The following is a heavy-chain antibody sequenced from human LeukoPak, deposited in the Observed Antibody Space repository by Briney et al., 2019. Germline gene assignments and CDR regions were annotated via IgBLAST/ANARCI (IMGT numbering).Heavy chain of an antibody. CDR1: GFSLSTSGMC. V-gene: IGHV2-70*11. D-gene: IGHD3-3*01. Sequence: SGPTLVNPTQTLTLTCTFSGFSLSTSGMCVSWMRQPPGKALEWLVRIDCDGDKYYSTSLKTRLTISKDTSKNQVVLTMANMDPVDTATYYCARTFWSGYYIDYWGQGTLVTVSS. J-gene: IGHJ4*02. CDR3: ARTFWSGYYIDY. CDR2: IDCDGDK.